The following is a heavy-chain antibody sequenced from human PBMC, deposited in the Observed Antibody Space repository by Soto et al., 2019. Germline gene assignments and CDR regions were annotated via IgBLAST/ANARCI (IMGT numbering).Heavy chain of an antibody. Sequence: QVQLVQSGAEVKKPGASVKVSCKASGYTFTSYGIIWVRQARGQGLEWMGWISAYNGNTNYAQKLQGRVTMTTDTSTSTASMELWSLRSDDTAVYYCARETSIAAADYWGQGTLVTVSS. J-gene: IGHJ4*02. CDR1: GYTFTSYG. CDR2: ISAYNGNT. CDR3: ARETSIAAADY. V-gene: IGHV1-18*01. D-gene: IGHD6-13*01.